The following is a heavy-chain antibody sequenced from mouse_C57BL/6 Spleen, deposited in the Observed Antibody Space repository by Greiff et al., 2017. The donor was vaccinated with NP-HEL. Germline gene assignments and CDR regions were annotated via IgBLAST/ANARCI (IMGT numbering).Heavy chain of an antibody. D-gene: IGHD1-1*01. J-gene: IGHJ1*03. CDR1: GFTFSDYG. CDR2: ISNLAYSI. Sequence: EVKLVESGGGLVQPGGSLKLSCAASGFTFSDYGMAWVRQAPRKGPEWVAFISNLAYSIYYADTVTGRFTISRENAKNTLYLEMSSLRSEDTAMYYCARRRHGRYFDVWGTGTTVTVSS. CDR3: ARRRHGRYFDV. V-gene: IGHV5-15*04.